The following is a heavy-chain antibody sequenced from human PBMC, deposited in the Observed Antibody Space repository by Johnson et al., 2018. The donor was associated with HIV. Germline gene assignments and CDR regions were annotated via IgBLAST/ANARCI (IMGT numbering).Heavy chain of an antibody. CDR1: GFTFSSYW. CDR3: ARDRGAYCGGDCYGAFDI. V-gene: IGHV3-74*01. CDR2: INSDGSST. J-gene: IGHJ3*02. Sequence: VQLVESGGGLVQPGGSLRLSCAASGFTFSSYWMHWVRQAPGKGLVWVSRINSDGSSTSYADSVKGRFPISRDSSKNTLYLEMNGLRAEDTAVYYCARDRGAYCGGDCYGAFDIWGQGTMVTVSS. D-gene: IGHD2-21*02.